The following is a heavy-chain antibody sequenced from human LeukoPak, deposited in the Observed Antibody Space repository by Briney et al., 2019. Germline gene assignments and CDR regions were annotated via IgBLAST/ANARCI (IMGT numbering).Heavy chain of an antibody. CDR3: AKSGGSGTHYYYYGMDV. J-gene: IGHJ6*01. Sequence: QPGGSLRLSCAASGFTFSSYGMHWVRQAPGKGLEWVAVILDDGSNTYYADSVKGRFTISRDDSQRTLNLQMNSLRAEDTAVYYCAKSGGSGTHYYYYGMDVWGQGTTVTVPS. D-gene: IGHD3-10*01. V-gene: IGHV3-30*02. CDR1: GFTFSSYG. CDR2: ILDDGSNT.